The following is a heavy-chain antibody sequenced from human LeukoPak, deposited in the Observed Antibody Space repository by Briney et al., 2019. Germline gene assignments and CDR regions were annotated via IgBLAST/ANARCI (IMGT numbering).Heavy chain of an antibody. V-gene: IGHV1-69*05. CDR1: GGTFSSYA. CDR2: IIPIFGTA. J-gene: IGHJ4*02. D-gene: IGHD2-2*02. Sequence: GASVKVSCKASGGTFSSYAISWVRQAPGQGLEWMGGIIPIFGTANYAQKFQGRVTMTTDTSTSTAYMELRSLRSDDTAVYYCARGEGYCSSTSCYIGYFDYWGQGTLVTVSS. CDR3: ARGEGYCSSTSCYIGYFDY.